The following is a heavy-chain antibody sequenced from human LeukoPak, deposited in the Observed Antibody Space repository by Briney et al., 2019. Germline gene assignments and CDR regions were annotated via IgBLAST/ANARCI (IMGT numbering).Heavy chain of an antibody. CDR3: ASLGYSSSWSSFDP. V-gene: IGHV3-53*01. J-gene: IGHJ5*02. D-gene: IGHD6-13*01. CDR2: IYSGGST. CDR1: GFTVSSNY. Sequence: GGSLRLSCAASGFTVSSNYMSWVRQAPGKGLEWVSVIYSGGSTYYADSVKGRFTISRDNSKNTLYLQMNSLRAEDTAVYYCASLGYSSSWSSFDPWGQGTLVTVSS.